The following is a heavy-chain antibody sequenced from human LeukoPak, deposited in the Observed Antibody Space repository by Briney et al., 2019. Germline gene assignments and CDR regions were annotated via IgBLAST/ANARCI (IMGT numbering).Heavy chain of an antibody. Sequence: AETLSLICTVSGGFISSYYWRWIRQPPGRGLAWIVCIEYSGSNIYTPSLNSPVTISIATSKNQFSLKLGSVTAADTAVYYCASLHGYGSGSPWGQGTLVTVSS. D-gene: IGHD3-10*01. CDR2: IEYSGSN. CDR3: ASLHGYGSGSP. J-gene: IGHJ5*02. V-gene: IGHV4-59*08. CDR1: GGFISSYY.